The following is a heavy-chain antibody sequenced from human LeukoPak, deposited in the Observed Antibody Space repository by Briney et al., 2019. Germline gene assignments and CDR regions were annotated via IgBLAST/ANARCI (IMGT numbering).Heavy chain of an antibody. D-gene: IGHD4-23*01. Sequence: GASVKVSCQASGYTFTSYGISWVRQAPGQGLEWMGWISAYNGNTNYAQKLQGRVTMTTDTSTSTAYMELSSLRSEDTAVYYCASGGGNSLSYYYYYMDVWGKGTTVTISS. CDR3: ASGGGNSLSYYYYYMDV. J-gene: IGHJ6*03. V-gene: IGHV1-18*01. CDR1: GYTFTSYG. CDR2: ISAYNGNT.